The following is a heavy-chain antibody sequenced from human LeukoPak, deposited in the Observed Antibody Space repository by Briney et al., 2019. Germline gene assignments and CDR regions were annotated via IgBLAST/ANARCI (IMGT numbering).Heavy chain of an antibody. CDR3: ASQNPLGYYMDV. J-gene: IGHJ6*03. V-gene: IGHV3-30*04. CDR2: ISFDGSDE. Sequence: PGGSLRLSCEASGFIFKNYPMHWVRQAPGKGLEWVAVISFDGSDEKYSDLVKGRFTISRDNSKNTLYLQMNSLRAEDTAVYYCASQNPLGYYMDVWGKGTTVTVSS. CDR1: GFIFKNYP.